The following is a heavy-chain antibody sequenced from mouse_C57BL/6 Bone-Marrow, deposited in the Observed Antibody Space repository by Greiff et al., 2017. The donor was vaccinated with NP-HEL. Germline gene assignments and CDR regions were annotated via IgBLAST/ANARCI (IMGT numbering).Heavy chain of an antibody. CDR3: AREGGYDDPYAMDY. CDR1: GYTFTEYT. V-gene: IGHV1-62-2*01. Sequence: QVQLQQSGAELVKPGASVKLSCKASGYTFTEYTIHWVKQRSGQGLEWIGWFYPGSGSIKYNEKFKSKATLTVDTSSSTAYMQLSSLTSEDSAVYYCAREGGYDDPYAMDYWGQGTSVTVSS. CDR2: FYPGSGSI. J-gene: IGHJ4*01. D-gene: IGHD2-2*01.